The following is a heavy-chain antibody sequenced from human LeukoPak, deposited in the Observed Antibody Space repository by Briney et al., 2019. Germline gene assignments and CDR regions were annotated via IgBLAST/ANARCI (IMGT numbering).Heavy chain of an antibody. CDR3: ARPCTNGVCLGSL. D-gene: IGHD2-8*01. Sequence: SETLSLTCTVSGGSISSSSYYWGWIRQPPGKGLEWIGSIYYSGSTYYNASLKSRVTISVDTSKNQFSLKLSSVTAADTAVYYCARPCTNGVCLGSLWGQGTLVTVSS. J-gene: IGHJ4*02. CDR2: IYYSGST. V-gene: IGHV4-39*07. CDR1: GGSISSSSYY.